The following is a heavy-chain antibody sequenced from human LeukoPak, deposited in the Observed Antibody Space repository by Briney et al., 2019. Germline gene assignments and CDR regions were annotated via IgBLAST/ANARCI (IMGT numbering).Heavy chain of an antibody. CDR3: ARDQYDYVWGSYRPYVDY. V-gene: IGHV1-18*04. CDR1: GYTFTSYG. Sequence: ASVKVSCTASGYTFTSYGISWVRQAPGQGLEWMGSISPYNGNTNYAERLQGRVIMTTDTSTRTAYMELRSLRSDDTAVFYCARDQYDYVWGSYRPYVDYWGQGTLVTVSS. CDR2: ISPYNGNT. J-gene: IGHJ4*02. D-gene: IGHD3-16*02.